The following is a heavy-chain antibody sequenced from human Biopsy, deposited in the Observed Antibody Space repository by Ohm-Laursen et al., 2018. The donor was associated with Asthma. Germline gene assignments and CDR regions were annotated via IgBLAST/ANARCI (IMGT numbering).Heavy chain of an antibody. Sequence: SLRLSCAAPGFTFSSYGMDWVRQAPGKGLEWVALMSYDGSIKDYADSVKGRFTISRDNSMNTLYLHMNSLRVEDTAVYYCARGLDYSGRSGFDYWGQGTLVTVSS. V-gene: IGHV3-33*05. CDR2: MSYDGSIK. J-gene: IGHJ4*02. CDR3: ARGLDYSGRSGFDY. CDR1: GFTFSSYG. D-gene: IGHD3-10*01.